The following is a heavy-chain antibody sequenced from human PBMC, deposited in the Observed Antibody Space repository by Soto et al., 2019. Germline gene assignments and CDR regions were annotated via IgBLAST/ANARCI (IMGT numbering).Heavy chain of an antibody. V-gene: IGHV4-4*07. J-gene: IGHJ3*02. CDR2: IYTSGST. Sequence: SETLSLTCTVSGGSISSYYWSWIRQPAGKGLEWIGRIYTSGSTNYNPSLKGRVTMSVDTSKNQFSLKLSSVTAADTAVYYCAREGSSSGWYSDAFDIWGQGTMVTVS. D-gene: IGHD6-19*01. CDR1: GGSISSYY. CDR3: AREGSSSGWYSDAFDI.